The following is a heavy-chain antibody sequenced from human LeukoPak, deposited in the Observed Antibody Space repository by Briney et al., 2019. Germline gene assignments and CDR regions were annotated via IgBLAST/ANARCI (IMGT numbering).Heavy chain of an antibody. J-gene: IGHJ4*02. V-gene: IGHV1-18*04. CDR1: GYTFTSYG. Sequence: ASVKVSCKASGYTFTSYGISWVRQAPGQGLEWMGWISAYNGNTNYAQKLQGRVTMTTDTSTSTAYMELRSLRSDDTAVYYCARNPLRPDYDYVWGSYCQEYYFDYWGQGTLVTVSS. D-gene: IGHD3-16*01. CDR3: ARNPLRPDYDYVWGSYCQEYYFDY. CDR2: ISAYNGNT.